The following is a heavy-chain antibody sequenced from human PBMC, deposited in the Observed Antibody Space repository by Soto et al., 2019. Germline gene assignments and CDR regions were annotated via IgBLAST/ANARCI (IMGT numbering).Heavy chain of an antibody. CDR2: TYYRSKWYN. J-gene: IGHJ6*02. CDR3: ARVPSSGWYGYYYYGMDV. V-gene: IGHV6-1*01. CDR1: GDSVPSNSAA. Sequence: SQTLSLTCAISGDSVPSNSAAWNWIRQSPSRGLEWLGRTYYRSKWYNDYAVSVKSRITINPDTSKNQFSLQLNSVTPEDTAVYYCARVPSSGWYGYYYYGMDVWGQGTKVTVSS. D-gene: IGHD6-19*01.